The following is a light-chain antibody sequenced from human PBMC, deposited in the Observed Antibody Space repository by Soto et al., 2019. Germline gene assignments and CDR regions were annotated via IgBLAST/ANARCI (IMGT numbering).Light chain of an antibody. CDR1: SSNIGAGYD. CDR3: QSYDTSLSAPYV. V-gene: IGLV1-40*01. CDR2: GNS. Sequence: SVLTQPPSVSGAPGQRVTISCTGSSSNIGAGYDVHWYQQLPGTAPKLLIYGNSDRPSGVPDRFSASKSGTSASLAITGLQAEDEADYYCQSYDTSLSAPYVFGTGTKVTVL. J-gene: IGLJ1*01.